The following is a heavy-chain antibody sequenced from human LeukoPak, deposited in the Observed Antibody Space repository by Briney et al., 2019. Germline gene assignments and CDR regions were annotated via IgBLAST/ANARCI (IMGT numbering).Heavy chain of an antibody. CDR2: ISAYNGNT. CDR3: ARDRLLGYYDSSGYWY. J-gene: IGHJ4*02. CDR1: GYTFTSYG. Sequence: ASVKVSCKASGYTFTSYGISWVRQAPGQGLEWMGWISAYNGNTNYAQKLQGRVTMTTYTSTSTAYMELRSLRSDDTAVYYCARDRLLGYYDSSGYWYWGQGTLVTVSS. D-gene: IGHD3-22*01. V-gene: IGHV1-18*01.